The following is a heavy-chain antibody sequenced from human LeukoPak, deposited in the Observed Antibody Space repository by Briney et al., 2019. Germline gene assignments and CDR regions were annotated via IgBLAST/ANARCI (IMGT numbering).Heavy chain of an antibody. V-gene: IGHV1-69*04. J-gene: IGHJ4*02. D-gene: IGHD4-17*01. CDR2: IIPILGIA. CDR3: ARDFQQAYGDYGDYFDY. CDR1: GGTFSSYA. Sequence: SVKVSCKASGGTFSSYAISWVRQAPGQGLEWMGRIIPILGIANYAQKFQGRVTITADKSTSTAYMELSSLRSEDTAVYYCARDFQQAYGDYGDYFDYWGQGTLVTVSS.